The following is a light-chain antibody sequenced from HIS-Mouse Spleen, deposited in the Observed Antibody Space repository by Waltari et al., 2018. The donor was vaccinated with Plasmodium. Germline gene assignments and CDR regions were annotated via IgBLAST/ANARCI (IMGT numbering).Light chain of an antibody. CDR1: QSFSSN. J-gene: IGKJ1*01. V-gene: IGKV3-15*01. CDR2: GAS. Sequence: EIVLTQSPATLSVSPGERATLPCRASQSFSSNLAWYHQKPGQAPRLLIYGASTRATGIPARFSGSGSGTEFTLTISSLQSEDFAVYYCQQYNNWPAWTFGQGTKVEIK. CDR3: QQYNNWPAWT.